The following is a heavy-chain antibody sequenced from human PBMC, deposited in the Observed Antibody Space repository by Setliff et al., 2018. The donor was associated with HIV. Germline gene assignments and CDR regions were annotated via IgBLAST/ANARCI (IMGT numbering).Heavy chain of an antibody. CDR1: GFRVTDTY. D-gene: IGHD2-21*01. Sequence: PGGSLRLSCEASGFRVTDTYMAWVRQAPGKGLEWVTLIYKAGKTYYADFVKGRFTIARDDTKNTVSLQMTNLEPGDTAMYYCAKGGCGGAYYVAGYWGQGTKVTVSS. CDR3: AKGGCGGAYYVAGY. V-gene: IGHV3-53*01. J-gene: IGHJ4*02. CDR2: IYKAGKT.